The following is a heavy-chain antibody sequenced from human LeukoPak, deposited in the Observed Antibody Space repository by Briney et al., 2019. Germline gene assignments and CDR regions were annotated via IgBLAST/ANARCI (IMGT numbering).Heavy chain of an antibody. D-gene: IGHD5-24*01. CDR3: ARGGDGYQTYFDY. V-gene: IGHV4-4*02. CDR1: GGSISSSNW. CDR2: IYHSGST. Sequence: SETLSLTCAVSGGSISSSNWWSWVRQPPGKGLEWIGEIYHSGSTNYNPSLKSRVTISVGKSKNQFSLKLSSVTAADTAVYYCARGGDGYQTYFDYWGQGTLVTVSS. J-gene: IGHJ4*02.